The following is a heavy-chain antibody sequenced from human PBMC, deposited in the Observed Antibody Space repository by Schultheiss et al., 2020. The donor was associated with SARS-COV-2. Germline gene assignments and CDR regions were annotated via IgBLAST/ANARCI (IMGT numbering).Heavy chain of an antibody. Sequence: GGSLRLSCAASGFTFSNAWMNWVRQAPGKGLEWVGRIKSKTDGGTTDYAAPVKGRFTISRDDSKNTLYLQMNSLKTEDTAVYYCTTRVYDFWSGYRDAFDIWGQGTMVTVSS. CDR2: IKSKTDGGTT. CDR1: GFTFSNAW. J-gene: IGHJ3*02. V-gene: IGHV3-15*07. D-gene: IGHD3-3*01. CDR3: TTRVYDFWSGYRDAFDI.